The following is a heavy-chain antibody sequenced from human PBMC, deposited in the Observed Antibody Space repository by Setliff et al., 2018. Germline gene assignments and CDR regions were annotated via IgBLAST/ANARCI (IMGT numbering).Heavy chain of an antibody. Sequence: LETLSLTCAVYGVYAESRDTYYWSWIRQPPGKGLEWIGEIYHRGGTNYNPSLKSRVTISADTAKSQFSLTLTSVTAADTAVYYCARSQGYSYGLNWFDPWGQGTLVTVSS. CDR2: IYHRGGT. V-gene: IGHV4-34*01. CDR3: ARSQGYSYGLNWFDP. J-gene: IGHJ5*02. D-gene: IGHD5-18*01. CDR1: GVYAESRDTYY.